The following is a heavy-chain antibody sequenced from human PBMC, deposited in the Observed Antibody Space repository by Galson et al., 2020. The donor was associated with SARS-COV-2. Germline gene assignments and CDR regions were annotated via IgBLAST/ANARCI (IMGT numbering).Heavy chain of an antibody. V-gene: IGHV4-59*01. J-gene: IGHJ4*02. CDR3: ARGGGYDFWSGYFFDY. CDR1: GGSISSYY. D-gene: IGHD3-3*01. Sequence: SETLSLTCTVPGGSISSYYWSWIRQLPGKGLEWIGYIYYSGSTNYNPSLKSRVTISVDTSKNQFSLKLSSVTAADTAVYYCARGGGYDFWSGYFFDYWGQGTLVTVSS. CDR2: IYYSGST.